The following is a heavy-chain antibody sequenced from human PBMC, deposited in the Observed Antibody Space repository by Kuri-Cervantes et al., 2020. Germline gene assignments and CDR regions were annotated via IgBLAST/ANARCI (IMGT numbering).Heavy chain of an antibody. CDR2: FHDSRST. D-gene: IGHD3-22*01. CDR3: ARHLFDSSGYYGVPDAFDI. J-gene: IGHJ3*02. Sequence: SETLSLTCTVSGGSITIYYWGWIRQPPGKGLEWIGYFHDSRSTEYSPPLKSRVTISRDTSKNQFSLKLSSVTAADTAVYYCARHLFDSSGYYGVPDAFDIWGQGTMVTVSS. V-gene: IGHV4-59*08. CDR1: GGSITIYY.